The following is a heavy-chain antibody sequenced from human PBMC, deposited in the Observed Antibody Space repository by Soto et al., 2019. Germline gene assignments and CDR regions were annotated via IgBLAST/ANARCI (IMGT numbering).Heavy chain of an antibody. Sequence: EVQLLESGGGLVQPGGSLRLSCAASGFTFSSYAMRWVRQAPGKGLEWVSAISGSGDSTYYANSVKGRFTISRDNSKNTLYLQRNSRRAEDTAVYYCASRGSWSYYDDWGQGTLVTVSS. D-gene: IGHD3-3*01. V-gene: IGHV3-23*01. CDR2: ISGSGDST. J-gene: IGHJ4*02. CDR3: ASRGSWSYYDD. CDR1: GFTFSSYA.